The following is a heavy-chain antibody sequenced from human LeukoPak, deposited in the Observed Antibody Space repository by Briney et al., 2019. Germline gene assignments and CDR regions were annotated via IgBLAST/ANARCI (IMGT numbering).Heavy chain of an antibody. CDR3: ARRRRGYCSSTSCHGNWFDP. CDR1: GGSISSYY. J-gene: IGHJ5*02. Sequence: SETLSLTCTVSGGSISSYYWSWIRQPAGRGLEWIGRIDASGSTNFNPSLKSRVTISVDTSKNQFSLKLSSVTAADTAVYYCARRRRGYCSSTSCHGNWFDPWGQGTLVTVSS. V-gene: IGHV4-4*07. CDR2: IDASGST. D-gene: IGHD2-2*01.